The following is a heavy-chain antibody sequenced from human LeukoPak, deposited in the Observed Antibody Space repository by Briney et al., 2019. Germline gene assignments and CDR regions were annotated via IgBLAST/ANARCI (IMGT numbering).Heavy chain of an antibody. D-gene: IGHD1-26*01. V-gene: IGHV3-53*04. J-gene: IGHJ3*02. CDR2: IYSGGST. CDR3: ARLTKLHAFDI. CDR1: GFTVSNNF. Sequence: EGSLRLSCAVSGFTVSNNFMSWVRQAPGTGLEWVSVIYSGGSTYYADSVKGRFTISRHNSKNTLYLEMNSLRAEDTAVYYCARLTKLHAFDIWGQGTMVTVSS.